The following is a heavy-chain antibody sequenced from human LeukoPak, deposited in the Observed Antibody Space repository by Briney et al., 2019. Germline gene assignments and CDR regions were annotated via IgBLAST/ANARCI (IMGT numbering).Heavy chain of an antibody. CDR3: ARLRWSPRGAFAI. Sequence: PSETLSLTCTVSGGSISSYYWSWIRQPPGKGLEWVGYIYCSGSTNYNPSLKIRVTISVDTSKNQFSLKLSSVTAADTVVYYCARLRWSPRGAFAIWGQGTMVTVSS. J-gene: IGHJ3*02. CDR1: GGSISSYY. D-gene: IGHD4-23*01. CDR2: IYCSGST. V-gene: IGHV4-59*01.